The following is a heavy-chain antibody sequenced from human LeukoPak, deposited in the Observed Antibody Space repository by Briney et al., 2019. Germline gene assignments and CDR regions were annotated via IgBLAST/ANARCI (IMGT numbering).Heavy chain of an antibody. CDR1: GFTFSRSW. J-gene: IGHJ4*03. Sequence: GGSLRLSCAASGFTFSRSWMGWVRQAPGKGLEWVSNIKQGGTAKYYVDSVMGRFTISRDNSENTVYLQMNNLSAGDTAVYFCAGQGVYCFGLWGPGTRVTVSS. V-gene: IGHV3-7*02. CDR2: IKQGGTAK. CDR3: AGQGVYCFGL. D-gene: IGHD2-21*02.